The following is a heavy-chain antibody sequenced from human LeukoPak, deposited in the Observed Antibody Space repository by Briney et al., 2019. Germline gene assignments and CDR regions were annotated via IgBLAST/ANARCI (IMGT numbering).Heavy chain of an antibody. D-gene: IGHD2-21*02. Sequence: ASVKVSCKASGYTFTSYGISWVRQAPGQGLEWMGWISAYNGNTNYAQKLQGRVTMTTDTSTSTAYMELRSLRSDDTAVYYCARVLCGGDCYSPYYFDYWGQGTLVTVSS. V-gene: IGHV1-18*01. J-gene: IGHJ4*02. CDR3: ARVLCGGDCYSPYYFDY. CDR1: GYTFTSYG. CDR2: ISAYNGNT.